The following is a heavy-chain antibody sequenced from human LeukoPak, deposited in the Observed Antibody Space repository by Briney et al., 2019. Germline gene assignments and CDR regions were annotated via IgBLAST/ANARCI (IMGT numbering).Heavy chain of an antibody. V-gene: IGHV3-11*01. CDR2: ISSSGSTI. Sequence: GGSLRLSCAASGFTFSDYYMSWIRQAPGKGLEWVSYISSSGSTIYYADSVKGRFTISRDNAKNSLYLQMNSLRAEDTAVYYCARDMWTRDSSGYPLDYWGQGTLVTVSS. D-gene: IGHD3-22*01. J-gene: IGHJ4*02. CDR1: GFTFSDYY. CDR3: ARDMWTRDSSGYPLDY.